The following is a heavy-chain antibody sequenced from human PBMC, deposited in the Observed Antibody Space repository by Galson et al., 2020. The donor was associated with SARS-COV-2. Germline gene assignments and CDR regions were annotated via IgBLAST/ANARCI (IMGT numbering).Heavy chain of an antibody. V-gene: IGHV4-31*01. D-gene: IGHD3-10*01. CDR2: IYYRGHT. J-gene: IGHJ6*02. Sequence: SEPLSPTCTVPGGSISSVTYYWTCIRQHPGKGRARIGYIYYRGHTYYNPSLKSPATISVDTSKNQFSLKLSSVTAADTTVYYCARDQMVRGVIRGTPYYYYDGMDVWGQGTTVTVAS. CDR1: GGSISSVTYY. CDR3: ARDQMVRGVIRGTPYYYYDGMDV.